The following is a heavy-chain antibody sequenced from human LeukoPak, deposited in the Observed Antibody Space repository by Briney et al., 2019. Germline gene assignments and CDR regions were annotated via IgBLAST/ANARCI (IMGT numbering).Heavy chain of an antibody. Sequence: GGSLTLSCAASRLTLNNYVMNWVRHAPGKGLEWVASISYDGTNEYHADSVKGRFTISKDNSKNTMYLQMNSLRAEDMAVYYCAKDLEYSGSGTPGAFDYWGQGTLVTVSA. D-gene: IGHD3-10*01. CDR3: AKDLEYSGSGTPGAFDY. CDR1: RLTLNNYV. CDR2: ISYDGTNE. V-gene: IGHV3-30*18. J-gene: IGHJ4*02.